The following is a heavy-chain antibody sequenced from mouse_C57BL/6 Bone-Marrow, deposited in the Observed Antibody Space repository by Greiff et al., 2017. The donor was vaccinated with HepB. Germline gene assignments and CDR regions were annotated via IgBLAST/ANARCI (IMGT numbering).Heavy chain of an antibody. J-gene: IGHJ4*01. CDR3: ARDLRGAMDY. CDR1: GFTFSSYA. V-gene: IGHV5-4*01. D-gene: IGHD1-1*01. CDR2: ISDGGSYT. Sequence: DVMLVESGGGLVKPGGSLKLSCAASGFTFSSYAMSWVRQTPEKRLEWVATISDGGSYTYYPDNVKGRFTISRDNAKNNLYLQMSHLKSEDTAMYYCARDLRGAMDYWGQGTSVTVSS.